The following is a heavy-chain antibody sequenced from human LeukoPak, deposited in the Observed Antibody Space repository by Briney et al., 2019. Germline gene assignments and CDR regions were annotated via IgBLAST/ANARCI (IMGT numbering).Heavy chain of an antibody. CDR3: ARNRENYYDSSGYYPPFDY. V-gene: IGHV4-61*01. CDR2: IYYSGST. CDR1: GGSVSSGSYY. J-gene: IGHJ4*02. D-gene: IGHD3-22*01. Sequence: PSETLSLTCTVSGGSVSSGSYYWSWIRQPPGKGLEWIGYIYYSGSTNYNPSLKSRVTISVDTSKNQFSLKLSSVTAADTAVYYCARNRENYYDSSGYYPPFDYWGQGALVTVSS.